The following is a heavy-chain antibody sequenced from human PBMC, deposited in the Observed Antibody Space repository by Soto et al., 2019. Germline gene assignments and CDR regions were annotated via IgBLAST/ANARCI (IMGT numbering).Heavy chain of an antibody. CDR3: ARLAPRDGDPKTVRAFDI. CDR1: GGSITSFF. Sequence: QVQLQESGPGLVKPSETLSLTCTVSGGSITSFFWSWIRQPPGKGLEWIAYISSSGSTKYNPYLRSRVTISLDTSKNPFSLRSSSVTAADTAVYYCARLAPRDGDPKTVRAFDIWGQGTMVTVSS. J-gene: IGHJ3*02. CDR2: ISSSGST. V-gene: IGHV4-59*01. D-gene: IGHD2-21*02.